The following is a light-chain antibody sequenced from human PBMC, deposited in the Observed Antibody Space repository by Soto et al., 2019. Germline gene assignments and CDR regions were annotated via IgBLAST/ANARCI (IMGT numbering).Light chain of an antibody. V-gene: IGKV3-15*01. CDR2: GAS. Sequence: EIVMTQSPATLSVSPGERATLSCRASQSVSSNLAWYQQKPGQAPRLLIYGASTRATGIPARFSGSGSGTEFTFTISSLQSEDVAVYYCQQYNNWLTFGGGTKVEIK. J-gene: IGKJ4*01. CDR1: QSVSSN. CDR3: QQYNNWLT.